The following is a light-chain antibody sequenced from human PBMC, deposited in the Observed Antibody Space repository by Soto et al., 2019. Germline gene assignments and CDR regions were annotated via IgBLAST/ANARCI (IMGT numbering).Light chain of an antibody. CDR2: GAS. CDR1: QSIRDN. J-gene: IGKJ2*01. CDR3: QQYDYWPPYT. V-gene: IGKV3-15*01. Sequence: EIVMTQSPDTLSVSPGERAIVSCRASQSIRDNLAWYQQTPGRAPRLLIDGASIRATGVPARFSGSGSGTEFTLTISGLQSEDFAVYYCQQYDYWPPYTFVQGTKVEIK.